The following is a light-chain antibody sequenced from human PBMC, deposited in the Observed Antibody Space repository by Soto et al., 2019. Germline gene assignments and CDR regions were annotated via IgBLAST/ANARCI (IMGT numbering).Light chain of an antibody. CDR1: SGDVGGYNY. CDR2: DVS. V-gene: IGLV2-11*01. CDR3: CSYAGSYTFAV. J-gene: IGLJ3*02. Sequence: QSALTQPRSVSGSPGQSVTISCTGTSGDVGGYNYVSWYQQHPGKAPKLMIYDVSKRPSGVPDRFSGSKSGNTASLTISGLQAEDEADYYCCSYAGSYTFAVFGGGTKVTVL.